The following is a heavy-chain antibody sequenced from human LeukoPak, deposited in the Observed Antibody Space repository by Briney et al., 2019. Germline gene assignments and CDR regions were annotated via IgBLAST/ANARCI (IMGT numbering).Heavy chain of an antibody. Sequence: ASVKVSCKASGGTFSIYAISWVRQAPGQGLEWMGGIIPIFGTANYAQKFQGRVTITADESTSTAYMELSSLRSEDTAVYYCARGPDCSSTSCYANAFDIWGQGTMVTVSS. V-gene: IGHV1-69*13. CDR3: ARGPDCSSTSCYANAFDI. CDR1: GGTFSIYA. D-gene: IGHD2-2*01. CDR2: IIPIFGTA. J-gene: IGHJ3*02.